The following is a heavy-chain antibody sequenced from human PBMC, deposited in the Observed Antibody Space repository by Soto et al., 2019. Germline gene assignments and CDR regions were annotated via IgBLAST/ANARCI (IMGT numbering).Heavy chain of an antibody. V-gene: IGHV1-69*02. CDR2: IIPILGIA. Sequence: SVKVSCKASGGTFSSYTISWVRQAPGQGLEWMGRIIPILGIANYAQKFQGRVTITADKSTSTAYMELSSLRSEDTAVYYCAIPYYYGSGSYFVPPNYWGQGTLVTVSS. CDR3: AIPYYYGSGSYFVPPNY. D-gene: IGHD3-10*01. J-gene: IGHJ4*02. CDR1: GGTFSSYT.